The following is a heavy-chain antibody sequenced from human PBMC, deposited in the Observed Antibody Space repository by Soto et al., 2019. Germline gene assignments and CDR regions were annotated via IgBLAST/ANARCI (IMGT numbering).Heavy chain of an antibody. V-gene: IGHV1-18*01. J-gene: IGHJ4*01. Sequence: QVQLVQSGAEVKKPGASVKVSCKASGYTFTRFVSSWVRQAPGQGLEGMGWISAYNGNTNYAQKLQGRVTMTTDTSTSSAYMELRSLISDDTVVYSFARDISGNHGYWGHRTVVHVSS. CDR3: ARDISGNHGY. CDR1: GYTFTRFV. D-gene: IGHD2-15*01. CDR2: ISAYNGNT.